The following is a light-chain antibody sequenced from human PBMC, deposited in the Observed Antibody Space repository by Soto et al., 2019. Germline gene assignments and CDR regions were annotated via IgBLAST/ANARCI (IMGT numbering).Light chain of an antibody. CDR2: DAS. J-gene: IGKJ5*01. V-gene: IGKV3D-20*01. CDR3: QQYGSSPIT. CDR1: ADVSSSY. Sequence: EIVLTQSPATLSLSPLGVGTRSFVASADVSSSYVAWYQQKSGLAPRLLIHDASSRATGIPDRFSGSKSGTEFTLTIRRLEPEDAAVYYCQQYGSSPITFGQGTRLEIK.